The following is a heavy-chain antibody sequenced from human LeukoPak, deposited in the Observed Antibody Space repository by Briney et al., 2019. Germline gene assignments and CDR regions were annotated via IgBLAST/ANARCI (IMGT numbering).Heavy chain of an antibody. CDR3: ARTPIGGSWSSVYNWFDP. CDR2: IYHSGST. CDR1: GGSISSSNW. J-gene: IGHJ5*02. V-gene: IGHV4-4*02. D-gene: IGHD6-13*01. Sequence: PSETLSLTCAVSGGSISSSNWWSWVRQPPGKGLEWIGEIYHSGSTNYNPSLKSRVTISVDKSKNQFSLKLSSVTAADTAVYYCARTPIGGSWSSVYNWFDPWGQGTLVTVSS.